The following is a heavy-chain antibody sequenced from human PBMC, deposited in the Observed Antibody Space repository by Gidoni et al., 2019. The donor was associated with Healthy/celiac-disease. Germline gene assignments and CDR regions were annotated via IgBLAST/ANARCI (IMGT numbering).Heavy chain of an antibody. V-gene: IGHV3-53*01. CDR1: WFPVSSNY. CDR3: ARVLKGELDY. Sequence: EVQLVDSGGGLIQPGGSLRLSCAASWFPVSSNYMSWARHAPGQGLEWISVIYSGGSTYYADYVKCRFTISRDNSKNTLYLQMNSLRAEDTSVYYCARVLKGELDYWGQGTLVTVSS. CDR2: IYSGGST. J-gene: IGHJ4*02. D-gene: IGHD3-16*01.